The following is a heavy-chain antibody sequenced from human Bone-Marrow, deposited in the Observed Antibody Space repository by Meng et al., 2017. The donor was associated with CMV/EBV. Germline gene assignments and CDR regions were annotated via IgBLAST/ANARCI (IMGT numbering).Heavy chain of an antibody. J-gene: IGHJ6*02. CDR2: IFHSGST. D-gene: IGHD3-10*01. Sequence: SETLSLTCEVSGGSISSSNWWSWVRQPPGKGLEWIGEIFHSGSTNYNPSLKNRVTIFVDKSKRHFSLNLTSVSAADTAVYYCTRVMPYYYGMDVWGQGTTDTVSS. V-gene: IGHV4-4*02. CDR3: TRVMPYYYGMDV. CDR1: GGSISSSNW.